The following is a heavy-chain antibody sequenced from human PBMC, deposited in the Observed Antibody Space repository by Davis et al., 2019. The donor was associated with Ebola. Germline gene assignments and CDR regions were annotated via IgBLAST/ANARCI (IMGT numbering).Heavy chain of an antibody. Sequence: GGSLRLSCAASGFTFSSYDMHWVRQAIGKGLEWVSAIGTAGDTYYPGSVKGRFTISRENAKNSLYLQMNSLRAEDTAVYYCARDGDTAMVHGMDVWGQGTTVTVSS. D-gene: IGHD5-18*01. J-gene: IGHJ6*02. CDR1: GFTFSSYD. V-gene: IGHV3-13*01. CDR2: IGTAGDT. CDR3: ARDGDTAMVHGMDV.